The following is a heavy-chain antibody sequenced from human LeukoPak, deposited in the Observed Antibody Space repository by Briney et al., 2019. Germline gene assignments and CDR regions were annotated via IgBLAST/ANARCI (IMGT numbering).Heavy chain of an antibody. CDR2: INHSGST. CDR3: ASLRLMITFGGVM. V-gene: IGHV4-34*01. CDR1: GGSFSGYY. D-gene: IGHD3-16*01. Sequence: SETLSLTCAVYGGSFSGYYWSWIRQPPGKGLEWIGGINHSGSTNYNPSLKSRVTISVDTSKNQFSLKLSSVTAADTAVYYCASLRLMITFGGVMWGQGTLVTVSS. J-gene: IGHJ4*02.